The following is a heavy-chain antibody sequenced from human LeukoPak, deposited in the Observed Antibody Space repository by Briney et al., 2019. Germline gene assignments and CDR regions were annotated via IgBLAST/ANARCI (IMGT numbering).Heavy chain of an antibody. CDR1: GGSISSGGYY. CDR2: IYHSGST. V-gene: IGHV4-30-2*01. Sequence: SETLSLTCTVSGGSISSGGYYWSWIRQPPGKGLEWIGYIYHSGSTYYNPSLKSRVTISVDRSKNQFSLKLSSVTAADTAVYYCARENYGSGFDYWGQGTLVTVSS. CDR3: ARENYGSGFDY. D-gene: IGHD3-10*01. J-gene: IGHJ4*02.